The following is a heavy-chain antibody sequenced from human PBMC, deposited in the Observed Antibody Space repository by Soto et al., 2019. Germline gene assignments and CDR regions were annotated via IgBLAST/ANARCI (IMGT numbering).Heavy chain of an antibody. CDR2: INPNEGTT. CDR3: ARGYGGVVVYFDH. CDR1: GYTFTRYY. D-gene: IGHD3-16*02. J-gene: IGHJ4*02. V-gene: IGHV1-46*01. Sequence: VQLVQSGAELKKPGASVKISCQASGYTFTRYYIHWVRQAPGQGLEWMGVINPNEGTTTYAPKFQGRLAMTSDTSTSTVYMEMSSLRSDDTAVYYCARGYGGVVVYFDHWGQGSLVTVSS.